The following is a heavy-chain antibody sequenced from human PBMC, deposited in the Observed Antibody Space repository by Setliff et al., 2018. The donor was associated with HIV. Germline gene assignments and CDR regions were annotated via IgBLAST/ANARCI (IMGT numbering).Heavy chain of an antibody. V-gene: IGHV4-34*01. J-gene: IGHJ4*02. D-gene: IGHD2-8*02. CDR2: INHSGGT. CDR1: GGTFSLHY. Sequence: PSETLSLTCAVSGGTFSLHYYTWIRQSPLRGLEWIGEINHSGGTRYNPSLESRVTMSLDSSRKQFSLRLISVTAAGTAVYYCARRGMWSYETGGNPTATFDYWGQGVLVTVS. CDR3: ARRGMWSYETGGNPTATFDY.